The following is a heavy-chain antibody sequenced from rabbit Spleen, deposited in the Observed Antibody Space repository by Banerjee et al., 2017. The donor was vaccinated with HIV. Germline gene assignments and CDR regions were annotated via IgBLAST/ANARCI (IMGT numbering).Heavy chain of an antibody. D-gene: IGHD1-1*01. CDR3: VRDSGSGHYIDVLFSL. CDR1: GFDFSGYG. J-gene: IGHJ4*01. CDR2: IDPLFGAT. V-gene: IGHV1S47*01. Sequence: QEQLVESGGGLVQPGGSLKLSCKPSGFDFSGYGVSWVRQAPGKVLEWIGYIDPLFGATYYAPGGNGRFPFSSHNAQNTLYLQLTSLTVADTATYFCVRDSGSGHYIDVLFSLWGPGTLVTV.